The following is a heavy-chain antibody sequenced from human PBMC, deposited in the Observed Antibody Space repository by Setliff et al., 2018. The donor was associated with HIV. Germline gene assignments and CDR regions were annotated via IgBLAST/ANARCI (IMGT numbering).Heavy chain of an antibody. Sequence: SETLSLTCAVSGGSISSNNWWTWVRQPPGKGLEWIGEIYHSGSTDYNPSLKRRVTISVDKSKNQFSLKLSSVSAADTAVYFCAREREKYSDWYYFDYWGQGTLVTVSS. CDR3: AREREKYSDWYYFDY. CDR1: GGSISSNNW. V-gene: IGHV4-4*02. CDR2: IYHSGST. J-gene: IGHJ4*02. D-gene: IGHD6-19*01.